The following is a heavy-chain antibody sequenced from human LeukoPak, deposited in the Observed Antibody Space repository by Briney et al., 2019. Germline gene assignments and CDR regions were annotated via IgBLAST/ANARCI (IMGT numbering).Heavy chain of an antibody. D-gene: IGHD1-20*01. CDR1: GFTFSNYM. Sequence: GGSLRLSCAASGFTFSNYMMHWVRQAPGKGLVWVSRIKSDGIAITYADSVKGRFTISRDNAKNTLYLQMNSLRAEDTAVYYCLRDLNWSLDQWGQGTLVTVSS. CDR2: IKSDGIAI. J-gene: IGHJ4*02. CDR3: LRDLNWSLDQ. V-gene: IGHV3-74*01.